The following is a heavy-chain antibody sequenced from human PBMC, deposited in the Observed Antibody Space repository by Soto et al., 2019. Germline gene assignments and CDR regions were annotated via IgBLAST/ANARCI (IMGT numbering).Heavy chain of an antibody. J-gene: IGHJ6*02. CDR3: TTGEWLLSYYYYGMDV. CDR2: IKSKTDGGTT. V-gene: IGHV3-15*01. CDR1: GFTFSNAW. Sequence: PGGSLRLSCAAPGFTFSNAWMSWVRQAPGKGLEWVGRIKSKTDGGTTDYAAPVKGRFTISRDDSKNTLYLQMNSLKTEDTAVYYCTTGEWLLSYYYYGMDVWGQGTTVTVSS. D-gene: IGHD3-3*01.